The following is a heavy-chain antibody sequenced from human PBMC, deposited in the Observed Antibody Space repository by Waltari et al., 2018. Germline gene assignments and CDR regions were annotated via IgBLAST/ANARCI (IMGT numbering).Heavy chain of an antibody. J-gene: IGHJ6*02. Sequence: EVQLVESGGGLVQPGGSLRLSCAASGFIFSDHYMDWVRQAPGNGLEWVGRMRSKVDSYSTEYAASVKGRFTISRDDSKNSLYLQMNSLKTEDTAVYYCSRDRRSWYVWDYYYYGMDVWGQGTTVTVSS. CDR1: GFIFSDHY. CDR3: SRDRRSWYVWDYYYYGMDV. D-gene: IGHD6-13*01. V-gene: IGHV3-72*01. CDR2: MRSKVDSYST.